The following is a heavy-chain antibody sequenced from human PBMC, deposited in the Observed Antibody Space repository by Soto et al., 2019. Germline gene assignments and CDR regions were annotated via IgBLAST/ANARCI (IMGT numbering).Heavy chain of an antibody. D-gene: IGHD6-13*01. V-gene: IGHV1-46*01. CDR3: ARGLYSSTCDI. Sequence: ASVKLSCKASGYSFTSYYMHWVRQAPGQGLEWMGIINPSGGSTSYAQKFQGRVTMTRNTSISTAYMELSSLRSEDTAVYYCARGLYSSTCDIWGQGTMVTVSS. CDR1: GYSFTSYY. CDR2: INPSGGST. J-gene: IGHJ3*02.